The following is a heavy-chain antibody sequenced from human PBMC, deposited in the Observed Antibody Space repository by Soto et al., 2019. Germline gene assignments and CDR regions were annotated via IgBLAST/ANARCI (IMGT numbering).Heavy chain of an antibody. CDR1: GDSISSYY. J-gene: IGHJ4*02. D-gene: IGHD3-22*01. V-gene: IGHV4-59*01. Sequence: QVQLQESGPGLVKPSETLSLTCAVSGDSISSYYCMWIRQPPGKGLESIGYLYYGRTANYNPSLKSRVPLAVDTSTNQCSLTLSSMTAADTAVYYCALRSMAVVPEYWGQGTLVTVSS. CDR2: LYYGRTA. CDR3: ALRSMAVVPEY.